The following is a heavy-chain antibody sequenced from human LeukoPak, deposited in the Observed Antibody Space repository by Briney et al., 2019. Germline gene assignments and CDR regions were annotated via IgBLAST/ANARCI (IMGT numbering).Heavy chain of an antibody. J-gene: IGHJ4*02. Sequence: GGSLRLSCAASGFTFSNYAMSWVRQAPGKGLEWVSGISESGHTTWYADSVKGRFTISRDNSKNTLYLQMNSLRAEDTAVYYCAKLSSSSSGVDYWGQGTLVTVSS. D-gene: IGHD6-6*01. V-gene: IGHV3-23*01. CDR1: GFTFSNYA. CDR3: AKLSSSSSGVDY. CDR2: ISESGHTT.